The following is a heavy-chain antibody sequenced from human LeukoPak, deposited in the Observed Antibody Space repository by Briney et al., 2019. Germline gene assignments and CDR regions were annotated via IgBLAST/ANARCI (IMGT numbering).Heavy chain of an antibody. Sequence: QMPWKGLEWMGISPSFQGQVTISADKSISTAYLQWSSLKASDTAMYYCARRDDSSGYSPFDYWGQGTLVTVSS. D-gene: IGHD3-22*01. J-gene: IGHJ4*02. V-gene: IGHV5-51*01. CDR3: ARRDDSSGYSPFDY.